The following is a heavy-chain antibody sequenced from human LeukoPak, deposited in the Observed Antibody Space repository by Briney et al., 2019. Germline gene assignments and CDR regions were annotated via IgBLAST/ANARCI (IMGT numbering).Heavy chain of an antibody. CDR1: DGSISTYY. Sequence: SETLSLTCTVSDGSISTYYWSWIRQPPGKGLEWIGYIYYSENTNYNPSLKGRVTISVDTSKNQFSLRLSSVTAADTAVYYCARRGFSGYYFDYWGQGTLVTVSS. J-gene: IGHJ4*02. CDR2: IYYSENT. D-gene: IGHD5-12*01. V-gene: IGHV4-59*08. CDR3: ARRGFSGYYFDY.